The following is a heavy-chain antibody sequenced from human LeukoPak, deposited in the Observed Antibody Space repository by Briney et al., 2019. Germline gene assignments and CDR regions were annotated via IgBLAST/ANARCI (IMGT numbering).Heavy chain of an antibody. V-gene: IGHV4-4*07. D-gene: IGHD4/OR15-4a*01. CDR1: GGSISSYY. CDR2: IYTSGST. CDR3: ARAPGNDYYPYYYMDV. J-gene: IGHJ6*03. Sequence: SETLSLTCTVSGGSISSYYWSWIRQPAGKGLEWIGRIYTSGSTNYNPSLKSRVTMSVDTSKNQFSLKVNSVTAADTAVYYCARAPGNDYYPYYYMDVWGKGTTVTVSS.